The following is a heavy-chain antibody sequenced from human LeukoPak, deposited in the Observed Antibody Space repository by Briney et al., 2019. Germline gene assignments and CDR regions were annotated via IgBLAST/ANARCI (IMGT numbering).Heavy chain of an antibody. CDR1: GFTFSSYG. CDR3: ARAQGTYYGSDT. CDR2: ISGSGGNT. Sequence: GGSLRLSCAASGFTFSSYGMSWVRQAPGKGLEWVSGISGSGGNTYFADSVKGRFTISRDNSKNTLYLQMNSLRAEDTAVYYCARAQGTYYGSDTWGQGTLVTVSS. J-gene: IGHJ4*02. V-gene: IGHV3-23*01. D-gene: IGHD3-10*01.